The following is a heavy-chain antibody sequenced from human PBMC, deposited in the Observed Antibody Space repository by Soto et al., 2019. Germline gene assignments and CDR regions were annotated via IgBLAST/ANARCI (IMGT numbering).Heavy chain of an antibody. CDR2: ISPGSRYP. Sequence: LRLSCAGSGFTFGDSYMIWIRQAPGKGLEWLSYISPGSRYPAYADSVKGRFTISRDNAKRSLYLQMMSLTAEDTAIYYCVRGGGGGLFDPWGQGTMVTAPQ. CDR1: GFTFGDSY. D-gene: IGHD2-15*01. J-gene: IGHJ5*02. CDR3: VRGGGGGLFDP. V-gene: IGHV3-11*06.